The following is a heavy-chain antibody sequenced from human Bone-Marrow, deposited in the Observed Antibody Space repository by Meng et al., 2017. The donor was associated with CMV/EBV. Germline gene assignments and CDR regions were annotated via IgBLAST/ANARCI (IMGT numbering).Heavy chain of an antibody. J-gene: IGHJ4*02. V-gene: IGHV3-30*18. Sequence: ASGFTFSTYVMHWVPQAPGKGLELVAFTSYDGSGKYYAESVKGRFTISRDHSKNTLYLQMNSLRGEDTAVYYCAKDLRGYSYGLDYWGQGALVTVSS. CDR3: AKDLRGYSYGLDY. CDR1: GFTFSTYV. CDR2: TSYDGSGK. D-gene: IGHD5-18*01.